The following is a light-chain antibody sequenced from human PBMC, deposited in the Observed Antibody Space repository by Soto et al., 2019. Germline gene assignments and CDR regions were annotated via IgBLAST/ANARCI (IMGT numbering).Light chain of an antibody. Sequence: DIQMTQSPSSLSASVGDRVTITCLASQSIGSYLNWYQQKPGKAPNLLIHGGSILQSGVPPRFSGGGGGTDFILTISRLEPEDFAVYYCQHYDNSPHSVTFGPGTKVDIK. V-gene: IGKV1-39*02. J-gene: IGKJ3*01. CDR2: GGS. CDR3: QHYDNSPHSVT. CDR1: QSIGSY.